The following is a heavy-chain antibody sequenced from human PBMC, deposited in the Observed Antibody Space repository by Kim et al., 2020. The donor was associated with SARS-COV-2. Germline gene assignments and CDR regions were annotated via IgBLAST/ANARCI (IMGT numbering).Heavy chain of an antibody. J-gene: IGHJ3*01. Sequence: GGSLRLSCAASGFTFSDYYMSWIRQAPGKGLEWVSYISSSGSTIYYADSVKGRFTISRDNAKNSLYLQMNSLRAEDTAVYYCARYLGLYSYNADAFDFWGQGTMVTVSS. V-gene: IGHV3-11*04. CDR3: ARYLGLYSYNADAFDF. CDR2: ISSSGSTI. CDR1: GFTFSDYY. D-gene: IGHD5-18*01.